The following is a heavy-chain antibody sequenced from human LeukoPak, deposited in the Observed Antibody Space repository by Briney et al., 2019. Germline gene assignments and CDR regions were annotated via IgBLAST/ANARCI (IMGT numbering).Heavy chain of an antibody. CDR3: ARSQGTMTSPFDY. V-gene: IGHV3-21*06. CDR1: VFTFSSYA. J-gene: IGHJ4*02. Sequence: GGSLRLSCAASVFTFSSYAMNWVRQAPGKGLEWVPYISGSSSYIYYADSVKGRFTISRDNANNSLYLQMNSLRAEDTAVYYCARSQGTMTSPFDYWGQGTLVTVSS. CDR2: ISGSSSYI. D-gene: IGHD3-22*01.